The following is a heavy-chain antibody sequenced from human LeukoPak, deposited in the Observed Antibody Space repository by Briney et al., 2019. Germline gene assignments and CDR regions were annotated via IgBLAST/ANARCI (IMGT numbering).Heavy chain of an antibody. D-gene: IGHD1-26*01. CDR2: IYYSGST. Sequence: PSETLSLTCTVSGDSISSYYWSWIRQPPGKGLEWIGYIYYSGSTNYNPSLKSRVTISVDTSKNQFSLKLSPGTAADTAVYYCARGGIMFDPWGQGTLVTVSS. CDR1: GDSISSYY. J-gene: IGHJ5*02. V-gene: IGHV4-59*01. CDR3: ARGGIMFDP.